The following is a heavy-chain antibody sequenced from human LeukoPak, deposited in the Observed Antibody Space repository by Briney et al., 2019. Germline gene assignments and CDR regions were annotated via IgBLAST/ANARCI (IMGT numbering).Heavy chain of an antibody. V-gene: IGHV3-30-3*01. D-gene: IGHD6-19*01. J-gene: IGHJ3*02. CDR2: ISYDGSNK. CDR3: ARDLRGGWYAFDI. CDR1: GFTFSSYA. Sequence: GRSLRLSCAASGFTFSSYAMHWVRQAPGKGLEWVAVISYDGSNKYYADSVKGRFTISRDNSKNTLYLQMNSLRAEDTAVYYCARDLRGGWYAFDIWGQGTMVTVSS.